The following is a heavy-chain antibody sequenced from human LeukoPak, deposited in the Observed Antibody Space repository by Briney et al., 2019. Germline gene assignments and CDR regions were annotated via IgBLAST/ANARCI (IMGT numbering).Heavy chain of an antibody. D-gene: IGHD5-12*01. Sequence: ASVKVSCKASGYTFTGYYIHWVRQAPGQGLEWMGWINPNNGGTNYAQKFQGRVTMTRDTSISTAYMELNKLTSDDTAVYYCARDKYTGYETFDYWGQGTPVTVSS. CDR3: ARDKYTGYETFDY. CDR1: GYTFTGYY. J-gene: IGHJ4*02. CDR2: INPNNGGT. V-gene: IGHV1-2*02.